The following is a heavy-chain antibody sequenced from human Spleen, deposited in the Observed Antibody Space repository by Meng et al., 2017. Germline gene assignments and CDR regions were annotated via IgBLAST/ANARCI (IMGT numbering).Heavy chain of an antibody. CDR3: SGHVDY. Sequence: VRLLEAGGGFVKPGGSLSLSGAASGFTFSNAWMTWVRQAPGKGLEWIGRMKSNVDGGTVDYAAAVKGRFFISRDDSENTFYLQMNSLKTEDTAVYYCSGHVDYWGHGTLVTVSS. CDR1: GFTFSNAW. J-gene: IGHJ4*01. V-gene: IGHV3-15*01. CDR2: MKSNVDGGTV.